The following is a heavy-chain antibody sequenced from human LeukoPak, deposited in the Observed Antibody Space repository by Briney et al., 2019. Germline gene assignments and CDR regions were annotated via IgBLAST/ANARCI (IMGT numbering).Heavy chain of an antibody. J-gene: IGHJ6*02. CDR2: IYYSRST. CDR3: ARLRSGLTSYYYYGMDV. Sequence: SETLSLTCTASGGSISSYYWSWIRQPPGKGLEWMGYIYYSRSTNYNPSLKSRVTISVDTSNTQLSLKLSSVTAADTAVYYCARLRSGLTSYYYYGMDVWGQGTTVTVSS. D-gene: IGHD3-10*01. CDR1: GGSISSYY. V-gene: IGHV4-59*08.